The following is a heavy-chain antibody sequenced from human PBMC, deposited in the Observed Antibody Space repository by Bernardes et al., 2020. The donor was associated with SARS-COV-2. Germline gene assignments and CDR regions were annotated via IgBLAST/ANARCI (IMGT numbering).Heavy chain of an antibody. CDR1: CSSISRHY. D-gene: IGHD3-10*01. CDR2: IYYSGST. CDR3: ARHRFVTAPLRY. V-gene: IGHV4-59*08. J-gene: IGHJ4*02. Sequence: SETLSLTCTVSCSSISRHYWGWIRQPPGKGLEWIGYIYYSGSTNYNPSLKSRVTISVDTSKNQFSLKLSSVTAADTAVYYCARHRFVTAPLRYWGQGTLVTVSS.